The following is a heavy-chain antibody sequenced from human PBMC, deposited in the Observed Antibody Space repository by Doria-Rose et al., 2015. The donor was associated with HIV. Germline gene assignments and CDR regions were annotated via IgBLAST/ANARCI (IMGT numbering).Heavy chain of an antibody. J-gene: IGHJ4*02. CDR3: ARIKSSRWYHKYYFDF. V-gene: IGHV2-26*01. Sequence: QITLKESGPVLVKPTETLTLTCTVSGVSLSSPGMGVSWIRQPPGKALEWLANIVSDDERSYTTSLKGRLTISRGTSKSQVVLTMTDMDPVDTATYYCARIKSSRWYHKYYFDFWGQGTLVIVSA. CDR2: IVSDDER. CDR1: GVSLSSPGMG. D-gene: IGHD6-13*01.